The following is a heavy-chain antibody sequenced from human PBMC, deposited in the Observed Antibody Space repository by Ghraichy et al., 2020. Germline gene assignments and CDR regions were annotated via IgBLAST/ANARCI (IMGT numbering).Heavy chain of an antibody. V-gene: IGHV4-59*08. CDR3: ARATGSYYDFWSGYFDY. CDR1: GGSISSYY. J-gene: IGHJ4*02. D-gene: IGHD3-3*01. CDR2: IYYSGSS. Sequence: SQTLSLTCTVSGGSISSYYWSWIRQPPGKGLEWIGYIYYSGSSNYNPSLKSRVTISVDTSKNQFSLKLSSVTAADTAVYYCARATGSYYDFWSGYFDYWGQGTLVTVSS.